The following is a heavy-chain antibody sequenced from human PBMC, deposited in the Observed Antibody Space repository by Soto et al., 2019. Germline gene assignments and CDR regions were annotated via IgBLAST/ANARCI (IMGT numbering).Heavy chain of an antibody. Sequence: SETLSLTCTVSGGSISDDSYWSWIRQTPGKGLEWIGYIYHTGNTYYNPSLRSRVSISVDKSKSQFSLKLISVTAADTAAYFCARDEYQLLSSVSWFDSWGQGTLVTVSS. CDR1: GGSISDDSY. V-gene: IGHV4-30-4*01. CDR2: IYHTGNT. CDR3: ARDEYQLLSSVSWFDS. J-gene: IGHJ5*01. D-gene: IGHD2-2*01.